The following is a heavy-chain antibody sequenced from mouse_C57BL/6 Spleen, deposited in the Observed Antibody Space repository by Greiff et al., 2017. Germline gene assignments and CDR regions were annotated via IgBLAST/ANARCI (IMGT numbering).Heavy chain of an antibody. D-gene: IGHD1-1*01. CDR2: IYPGDGDT. CDR3: AREITGSSYGYFGV. Sequence: QVQLQQSGPELVKPGASVKISCKASGYAFSSSWMNWVKQRPGKGLEWIGRIYPGDGDTNYNGKFKGKATLTADKSSSTAYMQLSSLTSEDSAVYFCAREITGSSYGYFGVWGTGTTVTVSS. CDR1: GYAFSSSW. V-gene: IGHV1-82*01. J-gene: IGHJ1*03.